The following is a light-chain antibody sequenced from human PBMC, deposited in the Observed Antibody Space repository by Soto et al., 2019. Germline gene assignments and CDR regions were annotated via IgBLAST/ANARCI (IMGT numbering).Light chain of an antibody. Sequence: QSVLTQPPSVSGTPGQRVTISCSGSSSNIGNNYVYWYHQLPGTAPKLLIYSNNQRPSGVPDRFSGSKSGTSASLAISGLRSEDEADYYCAAWDDSLSGWVFGGGTKLTVL. V-gene: IGLV1-47*02. CDR3: AAWDDSLSGWV. J-gene: IGLJ3*02. CDR1: SSNIGNNY. CDR2: SNN.